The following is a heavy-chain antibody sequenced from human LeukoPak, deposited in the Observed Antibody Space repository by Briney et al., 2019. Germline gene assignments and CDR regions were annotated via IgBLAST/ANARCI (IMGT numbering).Heavy chain of an antibody. V-gene: IGHV3-30*03. D-gene: IGHD2-2*01. Sequence: GRSLRLSCAASGFTFSSYGMHWVRQAPGKGLEWVAVISYDGRNKYYADSVKGRFTISRDNAKNTLFLQMNSLRVEDTAVYSCARELVVRAGDYFDNWGQGTLVTVSS. CDR2: ISYDGRNK. CDR1: GFTFSSYG. CDR3: ARELVVRAGDYFDN. J-gene: IGHJ4*02.